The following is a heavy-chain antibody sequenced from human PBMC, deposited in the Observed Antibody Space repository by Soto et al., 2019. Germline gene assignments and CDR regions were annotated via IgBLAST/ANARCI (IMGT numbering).Heavy chain of an antibody. J-gene: IGHJ4*02. CDR2: ISGSGGST. V-gene: IGHV3-23*01. CDR1: GFTFSSYA. D-gene: IGHD3-3*01. CDR3: AKDDYDFWSGYPGMYDY. Sequence: GGSLRLSCAASGFTFSSYAMSWVRQAPGKGLEWVSAISGSGGSTYYADSVKGRFTISRDNSKNTLYLQMNSLRAEDTAVYYCAKDDYDFWSGYPGMYDYWGQGTLVTVSS.